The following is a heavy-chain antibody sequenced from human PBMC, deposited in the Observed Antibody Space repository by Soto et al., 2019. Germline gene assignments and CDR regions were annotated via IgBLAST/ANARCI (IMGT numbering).Heavy chain of an antibody. J-gene: IGHJ6*02. CDR2: INSDGSST. V-gene: IGHV3-74*01. D-gene: IGHD2-2*01. Sequence: EVQLVESGGGLVQPGGSLRLSCAASGFTFSSYWMHWVRQAPGKGLVWVSRINSDGSSTSYADSVKGRFTISRDNAKNTLYLQMNSLRAEDTAVYYCAREDVQLPPYGMDVWGQGITVTVSS. CDR1: GFTFSSYW. CDR3: AREDVQLPPYGMDV.